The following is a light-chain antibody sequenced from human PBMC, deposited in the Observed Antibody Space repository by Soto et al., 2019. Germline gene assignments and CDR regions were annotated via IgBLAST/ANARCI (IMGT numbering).Light chain of an antibody. CDR1: SSDVGAYDF. V-gene: IGLV2-8*01. CDR2: EVS. Sequence: QSALTQPPSASGSLGQSVTISCAGTSSDVGAYDFVSWYQRHPDKVPKLIIYEVSNRPSGVPDRFSGSKSGNTASLTVSGLQAEDEAEYYCSSYAGNTMRVFGTGTKVTVL. CDR3: SSYAGNTMRV. J-gene: IGLJ1*01.